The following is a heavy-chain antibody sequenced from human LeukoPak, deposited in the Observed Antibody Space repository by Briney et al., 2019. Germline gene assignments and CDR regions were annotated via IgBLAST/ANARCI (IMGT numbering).Heavy chain of an antibody. Sequence: PGRSLRLSRAASGFTFSSYGMHWVRQAPGKGLEWVAVISYDGSNKYYADSVKGRFTISRDNSKNTLYLQMNSLRAEDTAVYYCAKDSELHPFDYWGQGTLVTVSS. CDR1: GFTFSSYG. V-gene: IGHV3-30*18. D-gene: IGHD1-26*01. J-gene: IGHJ4*02. CDR3: AKDSELHPFDY. CDR2: ISYDGSNK.